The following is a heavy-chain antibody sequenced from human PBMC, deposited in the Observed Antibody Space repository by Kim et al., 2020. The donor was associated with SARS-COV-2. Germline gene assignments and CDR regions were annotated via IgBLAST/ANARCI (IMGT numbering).Heavy chain of an antibody. J-gene: IGHJ4*02. CDR2: ISASGRAT. V-gene: IGHV3-20*04. D-gene: IGHD1-1*01. CDR1: GFMFHEYV. CDR3: ARGATWNLY. Sequence: GGSLRLSCAASGFMFHEYVMTWVRQPPGKGLEWVSTISASGRATLYADSLERRFTIARDNATKSLFLQMNRLSVEDTVFYYCARGATWNLYWGQGTRVTVSS.